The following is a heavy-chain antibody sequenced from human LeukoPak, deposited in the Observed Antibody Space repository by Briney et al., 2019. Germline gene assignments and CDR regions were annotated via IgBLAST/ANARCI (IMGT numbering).Heavy chain of an antibody. CDR1: GGSISSYY. CDR2: ISYSGST. Sequence: SETLYLTCTVSGGSISSYYWSWIRQPPGKGLEWIGYISYSGSTNYNPSLKSRVTISVDTSKNQFSLKLSSVTAADTAVYYCARALSSYWDYWGQGTLVTVSS. CDR3: ARALSSYWDY. V-gene: IGHV4-59*01. J-gene: IGHJ4*02. D-gene: IGHD3-3*01.